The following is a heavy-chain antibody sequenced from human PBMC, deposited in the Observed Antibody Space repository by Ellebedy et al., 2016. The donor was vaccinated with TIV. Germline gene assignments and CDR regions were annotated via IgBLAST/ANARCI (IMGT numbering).Heavy chain of an antibody. D-gene: IGHD2-15*01. V-gene: IGHV3-30*02. J-gene: IGHJ4*02. CDR3: ATSRIGACSGGRCNDY. CDR1: GFTFSDYG. Sequence: PGGSLRLSCAASGFTFSDYGMHWVRQAPGKGLEWVASIWYDGTNKNYADSVKGRFTLSRDHSKNTLSLQMNSLRAEDTAVYYCATSRIGACSGGRCNDYWGQGTLVIVSS. CDR2: IWYDGTNK.